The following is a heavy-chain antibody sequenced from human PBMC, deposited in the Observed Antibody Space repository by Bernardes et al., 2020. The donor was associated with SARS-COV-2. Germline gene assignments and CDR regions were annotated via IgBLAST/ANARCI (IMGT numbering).Heavy chain of an antibody. CDR2: FDPEDGET. D-gene: IGHD6-19*01. J-gene: IGHJ6*04. CDR1: GYTLTALS. CDR3: ATGVAVAGTGGYYYYYYGMDV. Sequence: ASVKVSCKVSGYTLTALSMHWVRQAPGKGLEWMGGFDPEDGETIYAQKFQGRVTMTEDTSTDTAYMELSSLRSEDTAVYYCATGVAVAGTGGYYYYYYGMDVWGKGTTVTVSS. V-gene: IGHV1-24*01.